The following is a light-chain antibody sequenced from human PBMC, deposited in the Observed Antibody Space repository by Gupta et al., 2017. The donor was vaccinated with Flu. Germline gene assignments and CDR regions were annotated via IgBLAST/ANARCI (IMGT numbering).Light chain of an antibody. J-gene: IGLJ3*02. CDR3: SSTSSSPV. V-gene: IGLV2-14*01. CDR2: KVS. Sequence: QSALTQPASVSGSPGQSITISCTGTTSDVSWYQQHPGKAPKLLLYKVSNRPSGISNRFSGSKSGNTASLTISRLQAEDEADYYCSSTSSSPVFGGGTKVTVL. CDR1: TSD.